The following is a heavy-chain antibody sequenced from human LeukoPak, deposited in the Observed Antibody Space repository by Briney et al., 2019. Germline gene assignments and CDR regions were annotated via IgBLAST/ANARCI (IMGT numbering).Heavy chain of an antibody. Sequence: PPGGSLRLSCATSGFNFSSFVMHWVRQAPGKGLEWVAVIWYDGSNKYYADSVKGRFTISRDNAKNSLYLQMNSLRAEDTAVYYCARESTYYYDSSGRKEGAFDIWGQGTMVTVSS. V-gene: IGHV3-33*01. J-gene: IGHJ3*02. D-gene: IGHD3-22*01. CDR2: IWYDGSNK. CDR1: GFNFSSFV. CDR3: ARESTYYYDSSGRKEGAFDI.